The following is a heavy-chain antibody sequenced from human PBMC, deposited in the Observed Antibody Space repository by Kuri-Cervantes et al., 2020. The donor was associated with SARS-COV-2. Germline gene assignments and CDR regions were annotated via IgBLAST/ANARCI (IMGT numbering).Heavy chain of an antibody. D-gene: IGHD3-3*01. CDR2: INHSGST. CDR1: GFTFSSYA. Sequence: GSLRLSCAASGFTFSSYAMSWVRQPPGKGLEWIGEINHSGSTNYNPSLKSRVTISVDTSKNQFSLKLSSVTVADTAVYYCARGGRDFWRDWGQGTLVTVSS. V-gene: IGHV4-34*01. J-gene: IGHJ4*02. CDR3: ARGGRDFWRD.